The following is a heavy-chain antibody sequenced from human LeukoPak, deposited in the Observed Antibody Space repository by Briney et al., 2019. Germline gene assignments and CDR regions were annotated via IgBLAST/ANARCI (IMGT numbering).Heavy chain of an antibody. CDR2: IYYSGST. J-gene: IGHJ4*02. Sequence: SGTLSLTCTVSGGSISSYYWSWIRQPPGKGLEWIGYIYYSGSTNYNPSLKSRVTISVDTSKNQFSLKLSSVTAADTAVYYCARDPGYCSGGSCYFDYWGQGTLVTVSS. V-gene: IGHV4-59*01. D-gene: IGHD2-15*01. CDR1: GGSISSYY. CDR3: ARDPGYCSGGSCYFDY.